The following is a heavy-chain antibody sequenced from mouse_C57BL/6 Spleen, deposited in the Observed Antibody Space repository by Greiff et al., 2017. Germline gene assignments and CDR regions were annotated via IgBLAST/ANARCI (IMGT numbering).Heavy chain of an antibody. V-gene: IGHV3-6*01. J-gene: IGHJ2*01. CDR1: GYSITSGYY. D-gene: IGHD4-1*01. Sequence: DVQLQESGPGLVKPSQSLSLTCSVTGYSITSGYYWNWIRQFPGNKLEWMGYISYDGSNNYNPSLKNRISITRDTSKNQFFLKLNSVTTEDTATYYCARALTGTPYYFDYWGQGTTLTVSS. CDR2: ISYDGSN. CDR3: ARALTGTPYYFDY.